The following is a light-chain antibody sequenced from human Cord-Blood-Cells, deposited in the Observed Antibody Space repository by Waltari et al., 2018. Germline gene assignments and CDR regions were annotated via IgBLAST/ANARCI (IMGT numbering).Light chain of an antibody. CDR1: SSDVGSYNL. CDR3: CSYAGSSTHVV. Sequence: SPGQSITISCTGTSSDVGSYNLVSWYQQHPGKAPKLMIYEGSKRPSGVSNRFSGSKSGNTASLTISGLQAEDEADYYCCSYAGSSTHVVFGGGTKLTVL. CDR2: EGS. V-gene: IGLV2-23*01. J-gene: IGLJ2*01.